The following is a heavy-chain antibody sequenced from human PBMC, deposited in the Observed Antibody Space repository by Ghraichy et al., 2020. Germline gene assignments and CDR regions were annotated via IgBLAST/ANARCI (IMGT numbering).Heavy chain of an antibody. J-gene: IGHJ4*02. CDR2: ISASSSTI. Sequence: ESLNISCAGSGFTFSYYRMNWVRQAPGKGLEWVSYISASSSTIFYADSVKGRFTISRDNAKNSLYLKMNSLRDEDTAVYYCAREGESQGFDYWGQGTLVTVSS. D-gene: IGHD3-16*01. CDR1: GFTFSYYR. V-gene: IGHV3-48*02. CDR3: AREGESQGFDY.